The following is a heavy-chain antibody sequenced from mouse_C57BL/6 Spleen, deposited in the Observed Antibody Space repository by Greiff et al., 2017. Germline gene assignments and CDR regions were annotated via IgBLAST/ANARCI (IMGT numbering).Heavy chain of an antibody. J-gene: IGHJ3*01. CDR3: ARGEVLRYPAWFAY. CDR1: GYSITSGYD. Sequence: EVQLVESGPGMVKPSQSLSLTCTVTGYSITSGYDWHWIRHFPGNKLEWMGYISYSGSTNYNPSLKSRISITHDTSKNHFFLKLNSVTTEDTATYYCARGEVLRYPAWFAYWGQGTLVTVSA. V-gene: IGHV3-1*01. D-gene: IGHD1-1*01. CDR2: ISYSGST.